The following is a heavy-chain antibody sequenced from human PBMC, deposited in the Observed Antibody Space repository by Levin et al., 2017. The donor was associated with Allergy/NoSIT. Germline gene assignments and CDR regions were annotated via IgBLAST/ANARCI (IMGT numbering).Heavy chain of an antibody. J-gene: IGHJ3*02. Sequence: GGSLRLSCKTSGSTFIDYYIHWVRQAPGQGLEWMGRMNPDNGRTDYAQNFQDRVTMTSDTSITTAYLELSRLRSDDTAVYFCTRDLVGYDAFDIWGQGTTVIVSS. CDR3: TRDLVGYDAFDI. CDR1: GSTFIDYY. CDR2: MNPDNGRT. V-gene: IGHV1-2*06. D-gene: IGHD2-8*02.